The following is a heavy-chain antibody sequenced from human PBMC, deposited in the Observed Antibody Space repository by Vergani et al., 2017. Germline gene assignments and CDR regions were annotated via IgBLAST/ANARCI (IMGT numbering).Heavy chain of an antibody. CDR2: INHSGST. D-gene: IGHD5-18*01. CDR1: GGSFSGYY. V-gene: IGHV4-34*01. J-gene: IGHJ6*02. Sequence: QVQLQQWGAGLLKPSETLSLTCAVYGGSFSGYYWSWIRQPPGKGLEWIGEINHSGSTNYNPSLKSRVTISVDTSKNQFSLKLSSVTAAATAVYYCARKTAWIQLWTYYYGMDVWGQGTTVTVSS. CDR3: ARKTAWIQLWTYYYGMDV.